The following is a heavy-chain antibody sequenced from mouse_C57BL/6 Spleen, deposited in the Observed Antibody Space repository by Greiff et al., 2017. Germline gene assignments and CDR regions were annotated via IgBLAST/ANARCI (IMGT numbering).Heavy chain of an antibody. D-gene: IGHD1-1*01. CDR1: GYTFTSYG. J-gene: IGHJ2*01. V-gene: IGHV1-81*01. Sequence: VQLQQSGAELARPGASVKLSCKASGYTFTSYGISWVKQRTGQGLEWIGEIYPRSGNTSYNEKFKGKATRTADKSSSTAYMELRSLTSEDSAVYFCARSHYGSSFDYWGQGTTLTVSS. CDR3: ARSHYGSSFDY. CDR2: IYPRSGNT.